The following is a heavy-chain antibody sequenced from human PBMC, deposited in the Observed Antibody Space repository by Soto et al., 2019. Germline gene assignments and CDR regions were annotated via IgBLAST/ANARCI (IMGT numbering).Heavy chain of an antibody. V-gene: IGHV5-10-1*01. CDR2: IDPSDSYT. J-gene: IGHJ6*02. CDR1: GYSFTSYW. Sequence: GESLKISCKGSGYSFTSYWISWVRQMPVKGLEWMGRIDPSDSYTNYSPSFQGHVTISADKSISTAYLQWSSLKASDTAMYYCARFIVVVPAGRVGYYYGMDVWGQGTTVTVSS. D-gene: IGHD2-2*01. CDR3: ARFIVVVPAGRVGYYYGMDV.